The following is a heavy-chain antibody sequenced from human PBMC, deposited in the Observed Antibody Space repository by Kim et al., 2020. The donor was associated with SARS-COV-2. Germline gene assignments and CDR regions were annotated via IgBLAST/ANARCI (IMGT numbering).Heavy chain of an antibody. Sequence: GGSLRLSCAASGFTFSSYWMHWVRQAPGKGLVWVSRINSDGSSTSYADSVKGRFTISRDNAKNTLYLQMNSLRAEDTAVYYCARDDNYYDFWSGYYPAEYFQHWGPGTLVTDSS. CDR3: ARDDNYYDFWSGYYPAEYFQH. CDR1: GFTFSSYW. V-gene: IGHV3-74*01. D-gene: IGHD3-3*01. CDR2: INSDGSST. J-gene: IGHJ1*01.